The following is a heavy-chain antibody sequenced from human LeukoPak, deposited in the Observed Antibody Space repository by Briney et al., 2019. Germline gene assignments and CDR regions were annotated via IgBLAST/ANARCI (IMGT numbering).Heavy chain of an antibody. CDR1: GFTFSSYA. CDR3: AKGLFEDSGFY. CDR2: ISYDGSNK. Sequence: GGSLRLSCAASGFTFSSYAMHWVRQAPGKGLEWVAVISYDGSNKYYADSVKGRFTISRDNSKNTLYLQMNSLRAEDTAVYYCAKGLFEDSGFYWGQGTLVTVSS. J-gene: IGHJ4*02. D-gene: IGHD5-12*01. V-gene: IGHV3-30-3*01.